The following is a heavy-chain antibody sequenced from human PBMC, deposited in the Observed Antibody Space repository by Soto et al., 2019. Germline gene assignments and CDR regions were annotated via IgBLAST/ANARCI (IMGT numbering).Heavy chain of an antibody. CDR3: ARDNALHCSSTSCHLRGMDV. J-gene: IGHJ6*02. CDR1: GGTFSSYA. Sequence: RASVKVSCKASGGTFSSYAISWLRQSAGQGLEWMGGIIPIFGTANYAQKFQGRVTITADESTSTAYMELSSLRSEDTAVYYCARDNALHCSSTSCHLRGMDVWGQGTTVTVSS. D-gene: IGHD2-2*01. CDR2: IIPIFGTA. V-gene: IGHV1-69*13.